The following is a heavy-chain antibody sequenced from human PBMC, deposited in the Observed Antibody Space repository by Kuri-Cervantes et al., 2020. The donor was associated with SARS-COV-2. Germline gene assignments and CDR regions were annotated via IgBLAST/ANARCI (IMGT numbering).Heavy chain of an antibody. CDR2: ISWNSGSI. D-gene: IGHD2-15*01. Sequence: GGSLRLSCAASGLTVSSNYMSWVRQAPGKGLEWVSGISWNSGSIGYADSVKGRFTISRDNAKNSLYLQMNSLRAEDTALYYCAKESWYEDSRLGYFDLWGRGTLVTVSS. CDR3: AKESWYEDSRLGYFDL. J-gene: IGHJ2*01. V-gene: IGHV3-9*01. CDR1: GLTVSSNY.